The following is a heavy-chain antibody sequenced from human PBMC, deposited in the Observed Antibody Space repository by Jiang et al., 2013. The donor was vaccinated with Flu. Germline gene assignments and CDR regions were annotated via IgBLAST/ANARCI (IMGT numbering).Heavy chain of an antibody. CDR3: VESSWNDKYNWFDP. D-gene: IGHD1-1*01. CDR2: INTNTGNP. V-gene: IGHV7-4-1*02. Sequence: QSGSELKRPGASVKVSCKASGYTFSSHAMNWVRQAPGQGLEWMGWINTNTGNPTYAQGFTGRFVFSLDTSVSTAYLQISSLKAEDTAVYYCVESSWNDKYNWFDPWGQGTLVTVSS. CDR1: GYTFSSHA. J-gene: IGHJ5*02.